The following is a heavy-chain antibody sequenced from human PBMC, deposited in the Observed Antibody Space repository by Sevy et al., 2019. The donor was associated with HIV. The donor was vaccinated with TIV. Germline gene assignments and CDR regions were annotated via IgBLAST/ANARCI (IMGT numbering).Heavy chain of an antibody. V-gene: IGHV3-21*01. CDR1: XXXFSGXX. CDR3: ARGSCXGSSCHTGXHGXDX. J-gene: IGHJ6*02. Sequence: GGSLRLSCAXXXXXFSGXXMHWVRQAPGKGLEWVSSISSSSSYIYQADSVKGRFTISRDNAKNSVYLQMNSLRGEDTALYYCARGSCXGSSCHTGXHGXDXXGQGTTVTVSS. D-gene: IGHD2-15*01. CDR2: ISSSSSYI.